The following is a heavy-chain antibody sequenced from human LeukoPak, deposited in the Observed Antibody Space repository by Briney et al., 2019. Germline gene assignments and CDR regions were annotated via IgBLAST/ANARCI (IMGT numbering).Heavy chain of an antibody. CDR1: GFTFSDYY. CDR2: ISSSGSTI. D-gene: IGHD3-10*01. J-gene: IGHJ6*03. CDR3: ARDEDGSGSYYNHYYYYYYYMDV. V-gene: IGHV3-11*01. Sequence: GGSLRLSCAASGFTFSDYYMSWIRQAPGKGLEWVSYISSSGSTIYYADSVKGRFTISRDNAENSLYLQMNSLRAEDTAVYYCARDEDGSGSYYNHYYYYYYYMDVWGKGTTVTVSS.